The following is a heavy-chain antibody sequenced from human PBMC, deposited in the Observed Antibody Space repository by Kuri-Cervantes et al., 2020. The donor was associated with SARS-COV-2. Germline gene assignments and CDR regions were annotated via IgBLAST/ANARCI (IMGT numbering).Heavy chain of an antibody. CDR1: GFTFSSYS. D-gene: IGHD3-16*02. CDR2: ISSSSSYI. V-gene: IGHV3-21*01. CDR3: ARDPRNQFGGVIG. J-gene: IGHJ4*02. Sequence: ETLSLTCAASGFTFSSYSMNWVRQAPGKGLEWVSSISSSSSYIYYADSVKGRFTISRDNAMNSLYLQMNSLRAEDTAVYYCARDPRNQFGGVIGWGQGTLVTVSS.